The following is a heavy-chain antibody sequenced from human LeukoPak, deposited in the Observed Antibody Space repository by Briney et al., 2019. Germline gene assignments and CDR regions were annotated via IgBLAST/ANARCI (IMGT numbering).Heavy chain of an antibody. Sequence: ASVKVSCQASGHTFSNYGMSWVRQAPGQGLEWMGWISVNNGNTKYAQKLQGRVTMTTDTSTSTAYMELRSLRSDDTAVYYCARDLRYSSGWSASGMDVWGKGTTVTISS. D-gene: IGHD6-19*01. J-gene: IGHJ6*03. V-gene: IGHV1-18*01. CDR2: ISVNNGNT. CDR1: GHTFSNYG. CDR3: ARDLRYSSGWSASGMDV.